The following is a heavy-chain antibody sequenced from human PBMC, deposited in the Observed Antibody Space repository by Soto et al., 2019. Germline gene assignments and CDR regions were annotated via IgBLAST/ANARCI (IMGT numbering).Heavy chain of an antibody. Sequence: QLQLQESGPGLVKPSETLSLTCSVSGDSIKGGRYCWGWIRQPPGKGLEWLGSIYSSGSTFYNPTLTSRVTVSADTSNNPFSLRLSSVTAADTAIYDCSRHPPFGYNESRGYSGAVDVWGQGTLATVS. CDR2: IYSSGST. J-gene: IGHJ3*01. D-gene: IGHD3-22*01. CDR1: GDSIKGGRYC. V-gene: IGHV4-39*01. CDR3: SRHPPFGYNESRGYSGAVDV.